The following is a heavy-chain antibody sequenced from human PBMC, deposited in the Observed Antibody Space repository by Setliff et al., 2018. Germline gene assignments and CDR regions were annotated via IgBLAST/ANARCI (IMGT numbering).Heavy chain of an antibody. Sequence: LSLTCSVSGGSIRGSSYFWGWIRQPPGEGLEWIGNINDSGSTYYNPSLKSRATISVDRSKNQVFLRMTSVTAADTSFYYCARMGTDYIMTRVNSYQYYFYMDVWGKGTTVTVSS. D-gene: IGHD5-18*01. CDR3: ARMGTDYIMTRVNSYQYYFYMDV. CDR1: GGSIRGSSYF. J-gene: IGHJ6*03. V-gene: IGHV4-39*01. CDR2: INDSGST.